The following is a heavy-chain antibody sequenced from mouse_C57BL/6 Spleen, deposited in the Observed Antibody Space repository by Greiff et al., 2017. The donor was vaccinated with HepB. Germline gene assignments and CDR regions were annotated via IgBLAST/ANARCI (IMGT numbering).Heavy chain of an antibody. CDR1: GFTFTDYY. CDR2: IRNKANGYTT. D-gene: IGHD2-12*01. J-gene: IGHJ1*03. V-gene: IGHV7-3*01. Sequence: EVKVEESGGGLVQPGGSLSLSCAASGFTFTDYYMSWVRQPPGKALEWLGFIRNKANGYTTEYSASVKGRFTISRDNSQSILYLQMNALRAEDSATYYCARALYDGDWYFDVWGTGTTVTVSS. CDR3: ARALYDGDWYFDV.